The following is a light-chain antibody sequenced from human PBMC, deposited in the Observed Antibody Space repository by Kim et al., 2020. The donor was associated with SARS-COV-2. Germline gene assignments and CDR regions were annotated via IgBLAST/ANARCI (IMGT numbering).Light chain of an antibody. V-gene: IGKV3D-7*01. J-gene: IGKJ2*01. CDR1: QSVSSGY. CDR3: QQDYNLPMYT. CDR2: GAS. Sequence: PGERVTLSCRASQSVSSGYLTWYQQKPGQAPRLLIYGASTRATGIPARFSGSGSGTDFTLTISSLQPEDFAVYYCQQDYNLPMYTFGQGTKLEI.